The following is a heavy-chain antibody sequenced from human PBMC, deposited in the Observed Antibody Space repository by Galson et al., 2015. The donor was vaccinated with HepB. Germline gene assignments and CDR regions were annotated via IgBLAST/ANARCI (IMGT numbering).Heavy chain of an antibody. J-gene: IGHJ6*02. Sequence: SLRLSCAASGFTFSSYGMHWVRQAPGKGLEWVAVISYDGSNKYYADSVKGRSTISRDNSKNTLYLQMNSLRAEDTAVYYCAKDKQWLSYYYYGIDVWGQGTTVTVSS. CDR2: ISYDGSNK. D-gene: IGHD6-19*01. V-gene: IGHV3-30*18. CDR3: AKDKQWLSYYYYGIDV. CDR1: GFTFSSYG.